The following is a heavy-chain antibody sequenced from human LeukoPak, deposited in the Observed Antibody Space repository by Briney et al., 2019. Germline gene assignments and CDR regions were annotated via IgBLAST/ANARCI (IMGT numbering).Heavy chain of an antibody. V-gene: IGHV3-23*01. J-gene: IGHJ5*02. CDR2: ISGSGATT. D-gene: IGHD3-16*01. CDR3: AKDLRGSS. CDR1: GFTFSSDA. Sequence: GGSLRLSCAASGFTFSSDAMSWVRQAPGKGLEWVSAISGSGATTYYADSVKGRFTISRDNSKNTLYLQMTSLRAEDTAVYYCAKDLRGSSWGQGTLVTVSS.